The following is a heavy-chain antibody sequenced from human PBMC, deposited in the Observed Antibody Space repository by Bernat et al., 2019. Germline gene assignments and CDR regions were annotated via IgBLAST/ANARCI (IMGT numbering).Heavy chain of an antibody. V-gene: IGHV3-23*01. CDR3: AKDRGHSSGWT. Sequence: EVQLLESGGGLVQPGGSLRRSCAASGCTFSSYAMSWVRQAPGKGLEWVSAISGSGGTTYYADSVKGRFTISRDNSKNTLYLQMNSLRADDTAVYYCAKDRGHSSGWTWCQGTLVTVSS. CDR1: GCTFSSYA. D-gene: IGHD6-19*01. CDR2: ISGSGGTT. J-gene: IGHJ5*02.